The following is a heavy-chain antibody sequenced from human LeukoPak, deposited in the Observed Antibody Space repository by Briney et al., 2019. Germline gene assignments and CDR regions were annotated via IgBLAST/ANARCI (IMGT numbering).Heavy chain of an antibody. CDR3: VKVGATRGRFEN. J-gene: IGHJ4*02. Sequence: PGGSLRVSCVASGFRFNVQTMSWIRQATGKGLDWVARMKEDRSEIRYVDSVKGRFTIYRDNSKNSLYLQMNSQRADDTGVYRCVKVGATRGRFENWGQGNLVTVSS. CDR2: MKEDRSEI. CDR1: GFRFNVQT. D-gene: IGHD3-3*01. V-gene: IGHV3-7*01.